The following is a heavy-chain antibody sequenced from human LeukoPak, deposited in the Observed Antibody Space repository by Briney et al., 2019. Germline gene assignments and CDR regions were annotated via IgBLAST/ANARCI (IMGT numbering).Heavy chain of an antibody. CDR1: GYSISSGYY. V-gene: IGHV4-38-2*02. CDR3: ARDYYDSSGYYNY. J-gene: IGHJ4*02. CDR2: IYHSGST. Sequence: SETLSLTCAVSGYSISSGYYWGWIRQPPGKGLEWIGSIYHSGSTYYNPSLKSRVTISVDTSKNQFSLKLSSVTAADTAVYYCARDYYDSSGYYNYWGQGTLVTVSS. D-gene: IGHD3-22*01.